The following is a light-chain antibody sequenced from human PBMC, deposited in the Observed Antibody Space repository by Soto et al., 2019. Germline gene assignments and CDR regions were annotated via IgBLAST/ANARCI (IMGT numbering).Light chain of an antibody. Sequence: EIVLTQSPGTLSLSPGERATLSCRAIQSVSSSYLAWYRQKPGQAPRLLIYGASTRATGIPARFSGSGSGTEFTLTISSLQSEDFAVYYCQQYNNWPPWTFGQGTKV. CDR3: QQYNNWPPWT. J-gene: IGKJ1*01. V-gene: IGKV3-15*01. CDR1: QSVSSSY. CDR2: GAS.